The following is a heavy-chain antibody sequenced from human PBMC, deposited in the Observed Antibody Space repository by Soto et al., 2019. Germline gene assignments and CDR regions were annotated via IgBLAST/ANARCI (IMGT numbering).Heavy chain of an antibody. CDR2: ISGNGFDT. V-gene: IGHV3-23*01. D-gene: IGHD3-3*01. J-gene: IGHJ6*02. CDR3: AKELPPIDDFWSGYSHYYGMDV. CDR1: GFSFGTYL. Sequence: PGGSLRLSCNASGFSFGTYLMTWVRQAPGKGLEWVSSISGNGFDTYYADSVKGRFTISRDNSKNRLYLQMNSLRAEDTAVYYCAKELPPIDDFWSGYSHYYGMDVWGQGTTVTVSS.